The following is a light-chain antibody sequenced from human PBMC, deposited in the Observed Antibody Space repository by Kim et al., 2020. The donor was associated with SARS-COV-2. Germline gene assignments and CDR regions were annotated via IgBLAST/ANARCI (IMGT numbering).Light chain of an antibody. CDR1: QSISSNF. CDR2: GAS. V-gene: IGKV3-20*01. CDR3: QQYDSSPRT. Sequence: EIVLTQSPGTLSLSPGERASLSCRASQSISSNFLAWYQQKPGQAPRLLVYGASSRATGIPDRFSGSGSGTDFTLTISRLEPDDFAVYYCQQYDSSPRTFGQGTKVEIK. J-gene: IGKJ1*01.